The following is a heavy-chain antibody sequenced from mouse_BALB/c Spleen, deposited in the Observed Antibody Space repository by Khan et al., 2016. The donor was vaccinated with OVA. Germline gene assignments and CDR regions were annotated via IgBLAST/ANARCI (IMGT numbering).Heavy chain of an antibody. CDR3: SSHLTGSFAY. CDR1: GFTFSSYS. D-gene: IGHD4-1*01. J-gene: IGHJ3*01. V-gene: IGHV5-6*01. Sequence: EVELVESGGDLVEPGGSLKLSCAASGFTFSSYSMSWVRQTPDKRLEWVTTISSAGDYTYYPDSVKGRFTISRDNAKNTLYLQMSSLKSEDTAMYYCSSHLTGSFAYWGQGTLVTVSA. CDR2: ISSAGDYT.